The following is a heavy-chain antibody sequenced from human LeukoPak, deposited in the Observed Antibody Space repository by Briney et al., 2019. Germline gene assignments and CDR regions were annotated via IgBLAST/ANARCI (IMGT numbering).Heavy chain of an antibody. CDR2: INHSGST. CDR3: ARASNGYETPDDY. CDR1: GGSFSGYY. J-gene: IGHJ4*02. V-gene: IGHV4-34*01. D-gene: IGHD5-12*01. Sequence: SETLSLTCAVYGGSFSGYYWSWIRQPPGKGLEWIGEINHSGSTNYNPSLKCRVTISVDTSKNQFSLKLSSVTAADTAVYYCARASNGYETPDDYWGQGTLVTVSS.